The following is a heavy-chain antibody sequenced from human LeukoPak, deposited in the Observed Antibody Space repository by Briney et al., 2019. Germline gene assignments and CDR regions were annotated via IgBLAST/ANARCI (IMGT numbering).Heavy chain of an antibody. Sequence: SETLSLTCTVSGGSISSGGYYWSWIRQHPGKGLEWIGYIYYSGSTYYNPSLKSRVTIAVDTSKNQFSLRLNSVTAADTAVYYCVRGGAGGRDGYNYGYWGQGTLVTVSS. D-gene: IGHD5-24*01. CDR2: IYYSGST. CDR3: VRGGAGGRDGYNYGY. J-gene: IGHJ4*02. V-gene: IGHV4-31*03. CDR1: GGSISSGGYY.